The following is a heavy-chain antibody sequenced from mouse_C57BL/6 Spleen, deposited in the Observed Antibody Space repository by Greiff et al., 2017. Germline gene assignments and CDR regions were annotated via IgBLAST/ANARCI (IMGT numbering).Heavy chain of an antibody. Sequence: QVQLQQPGAELVRPGSSVKLSCRASGYTFTSYWMHWVKQRPIQGLEWIGNIDPSDSETHYNQKFKDKATLTVDKSSSTAYMQLSSLTSEDSAVYYCASGDEDYYGSTLFAYWGQGTLVTVSA. V-gene: IGHV1-52*01. J-gene: IGHJ3*01. CDR3: ASGDEDYYGSTLFAY. CDR1: GYTFTSYW. D-gene: IGHD1-1*01. CDR2: IDPSDSET.